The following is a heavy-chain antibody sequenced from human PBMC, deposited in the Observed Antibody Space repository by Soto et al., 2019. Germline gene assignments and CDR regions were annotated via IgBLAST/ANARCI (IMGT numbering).Heavy chain of an antibody. V-gene: IGHV4-30-4*01. CDR3: ARGNGVTPATRWFDP. CDR1: GGSISSGDYY. D-gene: IGHD1-1*01. CDR2: IYYSGST. J-gene: IGHJ5*02. Sequence: KPSETLSLTCTVSGGSISSGDYYWSWIRQPPGKGLEWIGYIYYSGSTYYNPSLKSRVTISVDTSKNQFSLKLSSVTAADTAVYYCARGNGVTPATRWFDPWGQGTLVTVSS.